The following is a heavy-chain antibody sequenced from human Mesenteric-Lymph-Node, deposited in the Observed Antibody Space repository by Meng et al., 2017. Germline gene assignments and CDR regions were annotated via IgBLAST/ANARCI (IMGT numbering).Heavy chain of an antibody. J-gene: IGHJ4*02. CDR2: IKSKTDGGTT. CDR3: TTEHYDYVWGSYRQGY. V-gene: IGHV3-15*01. CDR1: GFTFSSYA. Sequence: GGSLRLSCAASGFTFSSYAMSWVRQAPGKGLEWVGRIKSKTDGGTTDYAAPVKGRFTISRDDSKNTLYLQMNSLKTEDTAVYYCTTEHYDYVWGSYRQGYWGQGTLVTVSS. D-gene: IGHD3-16*02.